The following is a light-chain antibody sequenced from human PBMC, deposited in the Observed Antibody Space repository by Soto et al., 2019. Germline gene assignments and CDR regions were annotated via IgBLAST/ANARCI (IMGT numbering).Light chain of an antibody. J-gene: IGKJ5*01. Sequence: DIQMTQSPSTLSASVGDRVTITCRASQSISGLLAWYQQKPGKAPKLLIYKASGLESGVPSRFSGSGSGTEFTLTINSLQAEDCAVYYCQQYYNWPRTFGQGTRLEI. CDR2: KAS. CDR3: QQYYNWPRT. V-gene: IGKV1-5*03. CDR1: QSISGL.